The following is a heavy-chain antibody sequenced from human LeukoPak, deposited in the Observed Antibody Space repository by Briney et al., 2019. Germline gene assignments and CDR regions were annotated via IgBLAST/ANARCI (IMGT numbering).Heavy chain of an antibody. Sequence: GASVTVSCRASGYTFTAHYMHWVRQAPGQGLEWMGIINPSGGSTSYAQKFQGRVTMTRDTSTSTVYMELSSLRSEDTAVYYCARDFEEWLRSGWFDPWGQGTLVTVSS. CDR2: INPSGGST. J-gene: IGHJ5*02. CDR3: ARDFEEWLRSGWFDP. V-gene: IGHV1-46*01. D-gene: IGHD5-12*01. CDR1: GYTFTAHY.